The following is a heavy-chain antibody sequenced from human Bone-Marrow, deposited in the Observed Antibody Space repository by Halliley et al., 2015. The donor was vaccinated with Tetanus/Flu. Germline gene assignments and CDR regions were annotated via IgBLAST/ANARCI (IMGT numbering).Heavy chain of an antibody. D-gene: IGHD2-15*01. J-gene: IGHJ4*02. CDR1: GFTFSTYA. CDR3: AKDLSCSGGSCYERPADY. CDR2: IIDTGGST. Sequence: SLRLSCAASGFTFSTYAMSWVRQAPGKGLEWVSSIIDTGGSTFYADSVKGRFTISRDNSKSTLYLQMNSLRAHDTAIYFCAKDLSCSGGSCYERPADYWGQGTLVTVSS. V-gene: IGHV3-23*01.